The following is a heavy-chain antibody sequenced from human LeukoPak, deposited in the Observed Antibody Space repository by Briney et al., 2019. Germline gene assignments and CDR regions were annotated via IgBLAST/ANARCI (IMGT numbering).Heavy chain of an antibody. CDR1: GYSFTSYW. CDR2: IYPGDSDT. D-gene: IGHD6-13*01. J-gene: IGHJ5*02. CDR3: ARLSHYSSSWYGWFDP. V-gene: IGHV5-51*01. Sequence: GESLKISCKGSGYSFTSYWIGWARQMPGKGLEWMGIIYPGDSDTRYSPSFQGQVTISADKSISTAHLQWSSLKASDTAMYYCARLSHYSSSWYGWFDPWGQGTLVTVSS.